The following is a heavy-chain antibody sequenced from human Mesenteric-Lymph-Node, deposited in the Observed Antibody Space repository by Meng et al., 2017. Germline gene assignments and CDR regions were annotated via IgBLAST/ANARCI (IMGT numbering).Heavy chain of an antibody. D-gene: IGHD3-9*01. V-gene: IGHV3-23*01. Sequence: GESLKISCGDSGFTLSGSGMLWVRQAPGKGLEWVSTISSGGDRKYYADSVRGRLTISRDNSKNTVSLQMNSLRAEDTAIYYCAKILSLTQYYYYGIDVWGQGTTVTVSS. J-gene: IGHJ6*02. CDR2: ISSGGDRK. CDR3: AKILSLTQYYYYGIDV. CDR1: GFTLSGSG.